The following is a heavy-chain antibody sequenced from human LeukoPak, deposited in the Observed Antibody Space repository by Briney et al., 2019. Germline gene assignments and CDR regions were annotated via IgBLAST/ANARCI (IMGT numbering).Heavy chain of an antibody. D-gene: IGHD6-19*01. Sequence: SETLSLTCTVSGGSISSSSYYWGWIRQPPGKGLEWIGSIYYSGSTYYNPSLKSRVTISADTSKNQFSLKLSSVTAADTAVYYCARDGSGIAVAGTKGSGASFDYWGQGTLVTVSS. V-gene: IGHV4-39*07. CDR2: IYYSGST. CDR3: ARDGSGIAVAGTKGSGASFDY. J-gene: IGHJ4*02. CDR1: GGSISSSSYY.